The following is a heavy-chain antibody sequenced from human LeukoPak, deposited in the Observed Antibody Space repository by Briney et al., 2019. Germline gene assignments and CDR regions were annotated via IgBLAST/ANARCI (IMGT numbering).Heavy chain of an antibody. Sequence: ASVKVSCKASGHTFTSYDINWVRQATGQGLEWMGWMNPNSGNTGYAQKFQGRVTMTRNTSISTAYMELSSLRSEDTAVYYCAKSGYSYGYYFDYWGQGTLVTVSS. D-gene: IGHD5-18*01. CDR2: MNPNSGNT. CDR1: GHTFTSYD. J-gene: IGHJ4*02. V-gene: IGHV1-8*01. CDR3: AKSGYSYGYYFDY.